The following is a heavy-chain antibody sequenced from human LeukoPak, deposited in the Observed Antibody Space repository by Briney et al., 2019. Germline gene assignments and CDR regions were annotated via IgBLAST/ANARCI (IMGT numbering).Heavy chain of an antibody. CDR1: GFTFSSYG. CDR2: ISSDGNDR. D-gene: IGHD5-12*01. J-gene: IGHJ4*02. V-gene: IGHV3-30*03. Sequence: GGSLRLSCAASGFTFSSYGMHWVRQAPGKGLEWVALISSDGNDRLYGDSVKGRFTISRDDSKSTLYLQMNSLRAEDTAVYYCTTKVIRGNSGDDYDDWGQGTLVTVSS. CDR3: TTKVIRGNSGDDYDD.